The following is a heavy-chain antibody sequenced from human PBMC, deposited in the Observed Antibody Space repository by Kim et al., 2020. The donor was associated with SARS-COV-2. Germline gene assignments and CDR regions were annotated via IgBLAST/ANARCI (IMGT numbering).Heavy chain of an antibody. J-gene: IGHJ6*02. D-gene: IGHD3-10*01. CDR1: GGSFSGYY. Sequence: SETLSLTCAVYGGSFSGYYWSWIRQPPGKGLEWIGEINHMGSTNYNPSLKSRVTISVDTSKNQFSLKRSSVTAAGTAVYYCARVRGVTVLLGYYYYGMDVWGQGTTVTVSS. V-gene: IGHV4-34*01. CDR2: INHMGST. CDR3: ARVRGVTVLLGYYYYGMDV.